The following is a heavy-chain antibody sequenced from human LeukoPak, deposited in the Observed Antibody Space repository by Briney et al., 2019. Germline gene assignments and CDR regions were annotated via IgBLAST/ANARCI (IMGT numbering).Heavy chain of an antibody. CDR3: AAYYYDSSGYYGGGYY. J-gene: IGHJ4*02. Sequence: PSETLSLTCTVSGYFISSGYYWGWIRQPPGKGLDWIGSIYHSGSTYYNPSLKSRVTISVDTSKNQFSLKLSSVTAADTAVYYCAAYYYDSSGYYGGGYYWGQGTLVTVSS. D-gene: IGHD3-22*01. CDR2: IYHSGST. CDR1: GYFISSGYY. V-gene: IGHV4-38-2*02.